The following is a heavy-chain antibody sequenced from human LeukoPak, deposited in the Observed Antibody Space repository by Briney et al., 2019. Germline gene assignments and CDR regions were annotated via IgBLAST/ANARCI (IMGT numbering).Heavy chain of an antibody. V-gene: IGHV1-69*13. Sequence: SVKVSCKASGGTFSSYAISWVRQAPGQWLEWMGGIIPIFGTANYAQKFQGRVTITADESTSTAYMELSSLRSEDTAVYYCAKAPDGDLVGFDYWGQGTLVTVSS. J-gene: IGHJ4*02. CDR3: AKAPDGDLVGFDY. D-gene: IGHD1-26*01. CDR2: IIPIFGTA. CDR1: GGTFSSYA.